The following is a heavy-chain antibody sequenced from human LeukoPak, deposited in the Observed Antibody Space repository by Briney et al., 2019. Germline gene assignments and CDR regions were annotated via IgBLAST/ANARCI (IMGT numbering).Heavy chain of an antibody. V-gene: IGHV3-7*03. J-gene: IGHJ6*02. D-gene: IGHD2-2*01. CDR3: ARDVVVPAAMGDYYYYYGMDV. Sequence: GGSLRLSCAASGFTFSSYSMNWVRQAPGKGLEWVANIKQDGSEKYYVDSVKGRLTISRDNAKNSLYLQMNSLRAEDTAVYYCARDVVVPAAMGDYYYYYGMDVWGQGTTVTVSS. CDR1: GFTFSSYS. CDR2: IKQDGSEK.